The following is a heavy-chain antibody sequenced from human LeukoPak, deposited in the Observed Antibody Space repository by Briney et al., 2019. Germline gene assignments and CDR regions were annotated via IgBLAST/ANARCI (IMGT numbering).Heavy chain of an antibody. Sequence: GASVKVSCKASGYTFTGYYMHWVRQAPGQGLEWMGWINPNSGGTNYAQKFQGRVTMTRDTSTSTVYMELSSLRSEDTAVYYCARGSMIVVVTDYGMDVWGQGTTVTVSS. CDR1: GYTFTGYY. CDR2: INPNSGGT. V-gene: IGHV1-2*02. J-gene: IGHJ6*02. D-gene: IGHD3-22*01. CDR3: ARGSMIVVVTDYGMDV.